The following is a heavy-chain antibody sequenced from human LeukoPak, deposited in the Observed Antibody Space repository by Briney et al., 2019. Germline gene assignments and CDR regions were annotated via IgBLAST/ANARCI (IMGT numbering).Heavy chain of an antibody. CDR1: GGSISNYY. CDR2: IYTSEST. V-gene: IGHV4-4*07. D-gene: IGHD6-13*01. CDR3: ARETVAASGIDAFDI. Sequence: PSETLSLTCIVWGGSISNYYWSWIRQPAGKGLEWIGRIYTSESTNYNPSLKSRVTISTDKSKNQFSLKLSSMTAADTAVYYCARETVAASGIDAFDIWGQGTMVTVSS. J-gene: IGHJ3*02.